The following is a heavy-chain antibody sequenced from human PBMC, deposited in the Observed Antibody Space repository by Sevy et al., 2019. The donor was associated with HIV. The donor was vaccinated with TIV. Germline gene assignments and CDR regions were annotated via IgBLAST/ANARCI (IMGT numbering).Heavy chain of an antibody. J-gene: IGHJ4*02. CDR2: FDPEDGDPEDGKT. CDR3: ATTKDYYDSSGYPLDY. Sequence: ASVKVCCKVSGYTLAKFSIDWVRQAPGKGLEWMTSFDPEDGDPEDGKTIYAQKFLGRVTMTEDTSTDTAYMELSSLRSDDTAVSYCATTKDYYDSSGYPLDYRGQGTLVTVSS. V-gene: IGHV1-24*01. CDR1: GYTLAKFS. D-gene: IGHD3-22*01.